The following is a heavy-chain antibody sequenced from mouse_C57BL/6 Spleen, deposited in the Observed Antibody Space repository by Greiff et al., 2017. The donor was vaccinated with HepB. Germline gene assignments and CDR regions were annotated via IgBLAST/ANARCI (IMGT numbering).Heavy chain of an antibody. V-gene: IGHV5-12*01. CDR1: GFTFSDYY. J-gene: IGHJ2*01. CDR2: ISNGGGST. D-gene: IGHD6-5*01. CDR3: ARALFALDY. Sequence: EVKVEESGGGLVQPGGSLKLSCAASGFTFSDYYMYWVRQTPEKRLEWVAYISNGGGSTYYPDTVKGRFTISRDNAKNTLYLQMSRLKSEDTAMYYCARALFALDYWGQGTTLTVSS.